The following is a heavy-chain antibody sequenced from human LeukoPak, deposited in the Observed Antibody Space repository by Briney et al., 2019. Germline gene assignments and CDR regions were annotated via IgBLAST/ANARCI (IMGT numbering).Heavy chain of an antibody. V-gene: IGHV3-21*01. Sequence: GSLRLSCAASGFTFSSYSMNWVRQAPGKGLEWVSSISSSSSYIYYADSVKGRFTISRDNAKNSLYLQMNSLRAEDTAVYYCARETAVASFTHDYWGQGTLVTVSS. J-gene: IGHJ4*02. CDR1: GFTFSSYS. CDR3: ARETAVASFTHDY. D-gene: IGHD6-19*01. CDR2: ISSSSSYI.